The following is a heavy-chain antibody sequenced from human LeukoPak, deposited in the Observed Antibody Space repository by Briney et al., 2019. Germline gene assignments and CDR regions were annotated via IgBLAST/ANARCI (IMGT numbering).Heavy chain of an antibody. CDR3: ARYCTTTSCRFYYGMDV. CDR1: GFXFSSYG. Sequence: GGSLRLSCAASGFXFSSYGISWVRQAPGKGLEWVSAITGSGDNTFHADSVKGRFTISRDNSKNTLFLQMNSQRADDTAVYYCARYCTTTSCRFYYGMDVWGQGTTVTVSS. CDR2: ITGSGDNT. D-gene: IGHD2-2*01. V-gene: IGHV3-23*01. J-gene: IGHJ6*02.